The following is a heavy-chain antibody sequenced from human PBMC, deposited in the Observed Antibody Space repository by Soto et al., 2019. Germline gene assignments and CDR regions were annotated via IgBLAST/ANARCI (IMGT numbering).Heavy chain of an antibody. D-gene: IGHD3-3*01. J-gene: IGHJ6*02. Sequence: GWSLRLSCAASGFTFSSYGMHWVRQAPGKGLEWVAIISYDGSNKYYADSVKGRFTISSDNSKNTLYLQMNSLRAEDTAVYYCAKDRGFLEWLLYSYYYYGMDVWGQGTTVTVYS. CDR1: GFTFSSYG. CDR2: ISYDGSNK. CDR3: AKDRGFLEWLLYSYYYYGMDV. V-gene: IGHV3-30*18.